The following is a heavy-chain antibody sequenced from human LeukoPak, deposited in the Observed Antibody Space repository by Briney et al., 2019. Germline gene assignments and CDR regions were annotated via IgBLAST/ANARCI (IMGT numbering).Heavy chain of an antibody. D-gene: IGHD4-11*01. Sequence: GASVKVSCKVSGAIFIELSIHWVRQSPGKGLEWMGGFDSEDGKTKVTQKFHDRVSLTEETSLATAYMELSSLRSEDTAVYYCARDRVEAPLHHTEYFDYWGQGTLVTVSS. J-gene: IGHJ4*02. CDR1: GAIFIELS. CDR2: FDSEDGKT. CDR3: ARDRVEAPLHHTEYFDY. V-gene: IGHV1-24*01.